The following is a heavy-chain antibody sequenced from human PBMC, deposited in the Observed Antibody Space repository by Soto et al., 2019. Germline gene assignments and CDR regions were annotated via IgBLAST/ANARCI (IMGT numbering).Heavy chain of an antibody. CDR2: INPSGGST. Sequence: QVQLVQSGAEVKKPGASVKVSCKASGYTFTSYYMHWVRQAPGQGLEWMGIINPSGGSTSYAQKFQGRVTMTRDTSTSTVYMELGSLRSEDTAVYYCARIGVGAVALGYFDYWGQGTLVTVSS. CDR3: ARIGVGAVALGYFDY. V-gene: IGHV1-46*01. CDR1: GYTFTSYY. D-gene: IGHD6-13*01. J-gene: IGHJ4*02.